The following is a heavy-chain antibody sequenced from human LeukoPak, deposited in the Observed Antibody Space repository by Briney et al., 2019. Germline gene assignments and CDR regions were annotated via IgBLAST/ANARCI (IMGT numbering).Heavy chain of an antibody. D-gene: IGHD5-18*01. CDR3: ARGIAMASPFDY. CDR2: MNPNSGNT. V-gene: IGHV1-8*02. CDR1: GYTFTGYY. J-gene: IGHJ4*02. Sequence: ASVKVSCKASGYTFTGYYMHWVRQATGQGLEWMGWMNPNSGNTGYAQKFQGRVTMTRNTSISTAYMELSSLRSEDTAVYYCARGIAMASPFDYWGQGTLVTVSS.